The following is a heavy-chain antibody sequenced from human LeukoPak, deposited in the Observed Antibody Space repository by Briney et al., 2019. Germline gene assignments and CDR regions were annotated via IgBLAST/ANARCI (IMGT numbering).Heavy chain of an antibody. CDR3: ARGVGSGWFLFAFDI. CDR2: TYYRSTWYN. CDR1: GDSVSSNSVT. D-gene: IGHD6-19*01. V-gene: IGHV6-1*01. Sequence: SQTLSLTCAISGDSVSSNSVTWNWIRQSPSRGLEWLGRTYYRSTWYNDYAVSVRGRITVNPDTSKNQFSLHLNSVTPEDTAVYYCARGVGSGWFLFAFDIWGQGTMVTVSS. J-gene: IGHJ3*02.